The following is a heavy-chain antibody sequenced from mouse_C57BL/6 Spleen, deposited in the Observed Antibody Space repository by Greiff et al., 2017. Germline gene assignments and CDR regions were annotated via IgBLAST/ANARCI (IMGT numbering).Heavy chain of an antibody. CDR2: IDPSDSYT. CDR1: GYTFTSYW. J-gene: IGHJ3*01. V-gene: IGHV1-59*01. CDR3: ARAYGSSWFAY. D-gene: IGHD1-1*01. Sequence: QVQLQQSGAELVRPGTSVKLSCKASGYTFTSYWMHWVKQRPGQGLEWIGVIDPSDSYTNYNQKFKGKATLTVDTSSSTAYMQLSSLTSEDSAVYYCARAYGSSWFAYWGQGTLVTVSA.